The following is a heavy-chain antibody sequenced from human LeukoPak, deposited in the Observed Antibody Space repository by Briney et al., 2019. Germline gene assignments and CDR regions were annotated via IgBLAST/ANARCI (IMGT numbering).Heavy chain of an antibody. Sequence: GGSLRLSCAASGFTFSDYYMSWIRQAPGKGLEWVSYISSSGSTIYYADSVKGRFTISRDNSKNTLYLQMNSLRAEDTAVYYCARTVGATFVFDYWGQGTLVTVSS. CDR2: ISSSGSTI. CDR1: GFTFSDYY. V-gene: IGHV3-11*01. CDR3: ARTVGATFVFDY. J-gene: IGHJ4*02. D-gene: IGHD1-26*01.